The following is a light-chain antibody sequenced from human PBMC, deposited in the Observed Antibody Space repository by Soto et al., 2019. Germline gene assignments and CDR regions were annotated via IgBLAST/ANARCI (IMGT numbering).Light chain of an antibody. Sequence: DIQMTQSPSTLSGSVGDRVTITCRASQTISSWLARYQQKPGKAPNLLIYKASTLKSGVPSRFSGSGSGTEFTLTISSLQPDDFATYYCQHYNSYSEAFGQWTKVELK. CDR1: QTISSW. J-gene: IGKJ1*01. V-gene: IGKV1-5*03. CDR2: KAS. CDR3: QHYNSYSEA.